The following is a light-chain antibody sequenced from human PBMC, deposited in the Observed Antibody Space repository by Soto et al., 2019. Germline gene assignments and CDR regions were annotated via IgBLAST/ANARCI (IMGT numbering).Light chain of an antibody. Sequence: DIVMTQTPLSSPVTLGQPASISCRSSQSLVHSDGNTYLSWLQQRPGQSPRLLIYQISNRFSGVPDRVNGSGAETDFTLKISRVEAEEVGVYYCMQATQFPWTFGQGTKVEIK. J-gene: IGKJ1*01. V-gene: IGKV2-24*01. CDR3: MQATQFPWT. CDR1: QSLVHSDGNTY. CDR2: QIS.